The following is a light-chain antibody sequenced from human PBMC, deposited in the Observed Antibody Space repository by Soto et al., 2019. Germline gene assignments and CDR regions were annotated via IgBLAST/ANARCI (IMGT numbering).Light chain of an antibody. CDR2: DVS. V-gene: IGLV2-14*01. CDR1: SSDVGGYNY. J-gene: IGLJ1*01. CDR3: SSHTSGSAFICV. Sequence: QSALTQPASVSGSHGQSITISSTGTSSDVGGYNYVSWYQQHPGKAPKLMIYDVSKRPSGVFNRFAGSKAGNTAALTISGLLAEFEADYYCSSHTSGSAFICVIGTGTQLT.